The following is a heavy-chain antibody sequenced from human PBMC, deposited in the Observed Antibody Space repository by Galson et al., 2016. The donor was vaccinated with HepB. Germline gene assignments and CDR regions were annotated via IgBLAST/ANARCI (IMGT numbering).Heavy chain of an antibody. Sequence: SETLSLTCTVSGGSISGYYWSWLRQPPGKGLEWIGYIYYNGKTNYNPSLRGRVTMSVDSSKNQFSLNLNSVTAADTAVYYCARVIGGNDYRGYWGQGTLVTVSS. V-gene: IGHV4-59*01. CDR2: IYYNGKT. CDR1: GGSISGYY. CDR3: ARVIGGNDYRGY. J-gene: IGHJ1*01. D-gene: IGHD4-11*01.